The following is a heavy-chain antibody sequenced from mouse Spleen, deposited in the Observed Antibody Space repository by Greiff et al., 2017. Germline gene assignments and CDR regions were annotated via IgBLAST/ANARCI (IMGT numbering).Heavy chain of an antibody. D-gene: IGHD1-1*01. J-gene: IGHJ4*01. Sequence: VQLQQSGAELVRPGASVKLSCTASGFNIKDYYMHWVKQRPEQGLEWIGRIDPEDGDTEYAPKFQGKATMTADTSSNTAYLQLSSLTSEDTAVYYCTTFQYYGSSYGYAMDYWGQGTSVTVSA. V-gene: IGHV14-1*01. CDR2: IDPEDGDT. CDR3: TTFQYYGSSYGYAMDY. CDR1: GFNIKDYY.